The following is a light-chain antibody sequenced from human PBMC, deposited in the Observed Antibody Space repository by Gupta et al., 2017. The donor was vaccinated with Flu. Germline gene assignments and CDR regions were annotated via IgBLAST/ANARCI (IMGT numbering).Light chain of an antibody. CDR1: QSVSSY. V-gene: IGKV3-11*01. J-gene: IGKJ3*01. Sequence: EIVLTQSPATLSLSPGERATLSCRASQSVSSYLAGDQQKPGQAPRLLIYDASNRATGIKDRFSGSGSGTDFTLPISSIEPEDFAGDYGQQLSIFGHGTKVDIK. CDR3: QQLSI. CDR2: DAS.